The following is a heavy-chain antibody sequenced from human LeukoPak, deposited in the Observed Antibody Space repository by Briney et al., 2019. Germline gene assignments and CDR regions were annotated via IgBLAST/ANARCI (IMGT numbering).Heavy chain of an antibody. J-gene: IGHJ4*02. V-gene: IGHV3-30-3*01. CDR3: AREEVRAAHDN. CDR2: ISYDGSSK. D-gene: IGHD6-6*01. CDR1: GFTFSSYA. Sequence: GRSLRLSCAASGFTFSSYAMHWVRQAPGKGLEWVAVISYDGSSKYYADSVKGRFTISRDNSKNTLYLQMNSLRAEDTAVYYCAREEVRAAHDNWGQGTLVTVSS.